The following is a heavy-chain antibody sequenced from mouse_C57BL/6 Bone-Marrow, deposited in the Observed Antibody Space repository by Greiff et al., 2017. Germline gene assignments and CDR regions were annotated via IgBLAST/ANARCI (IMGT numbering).Heavy chain of an antibody. CDR3: ASPYYYGYYDSYWDFDV. V-gene: IGHV5-2*01. D-gene: IGHD2-1*01. CDR1: EYEFPSHD. CDR2: INSDGGTT. Sequence: EVKLMESGGGLVQPGESLKLSCESNEYEFPSHDMSWVRKTPEKRLELVAAINSDGGTTYYPDTMERRFIISRDNTKKTLYLQMSVLRTEDTALYYCASPYYYGYYDSYWDFDVWGTGTTVTVSS. J-gene: IGHJ1*03.